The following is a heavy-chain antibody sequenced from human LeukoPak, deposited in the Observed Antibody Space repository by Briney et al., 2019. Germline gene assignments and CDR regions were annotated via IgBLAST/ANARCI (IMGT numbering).Heavy chain of an antibody. V-gene: IGHV3-30*04. Sequence: GGSLRLSCAASGFTFSSYAMHWVRQAPGEGLEWVAVISYDGSNKYYADSVKGRFTISRDNSKDTLYLQMNSLRAEDTAVYYCAGSSSWYRGYFDYWGQGTLVTVSS. D-gene: IGHD6-13*01. CDR2: ISYDGSNK. CDR1: GFTFSSYA. J-gene: IGHJ4*02. CDR3: AGSSSWYRGYFDY.